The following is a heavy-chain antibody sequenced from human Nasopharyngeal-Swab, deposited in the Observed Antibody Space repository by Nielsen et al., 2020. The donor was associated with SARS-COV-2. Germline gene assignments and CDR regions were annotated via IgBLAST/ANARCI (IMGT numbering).Heavy chain of an antibody. CDR2: INPNSGGT. V-gene: IGHV1-2*06. CDR3: ARDYGGWYDILTGYLNY. J-gene: IGHJ4*02. CDR1: GYTFTGYY. D-gene: IGHD3-9*01. Sequence: ASVKVSCKASGYTFTGYYMHWVRQAPGRGLEWMGRINPNSGGTNYAQKFQGRVTMTRDTSISTAYMELSRLRSDDTAVYYCARDYGGWYDILTGYLNYWGQGTLVTVSS.